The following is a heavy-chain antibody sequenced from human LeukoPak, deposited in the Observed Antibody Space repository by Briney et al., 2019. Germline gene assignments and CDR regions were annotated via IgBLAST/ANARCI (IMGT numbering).Heavy chain of an antibody. CDR1: GGSISSYY. CDR3: ARGPYDYVWGSYRLDY. V-gene: IGHV4-59*01. Sequence: SETLSLTCTVSGGSISSYYWSWIRQPPGKGLEWIGYIYYSGSTNYNPSLKSRVTVSVDTSKNQFSLKLSSVTAADTAVYYCARGPYDYVWGSYRLDYWGQGTLVTVSS. D-gene: IGHD3-16*02. J-gene: IGHJ4*02. CDR2: IYYSGST.